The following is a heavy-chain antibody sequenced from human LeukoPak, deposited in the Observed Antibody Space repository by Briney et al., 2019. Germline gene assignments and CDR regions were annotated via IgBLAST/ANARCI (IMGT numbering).Heavy chain of an antibody. CDR1: GFTFSSYA. CDR2: ISYDGNNK. J-gene: IGHJ5*02. Sequence: GGSLRLSCAASGFTFSSYAMHWVRQAPGKGLDWVSVISYDGNNKYYADSVKGRFTVSRDNSKNTLYLQMNSLRAEDTAVYYCARERIAATGTGWFDPWGQGTLVTVSS. V-gene: IGHV3-30*04. CDR3: ARERIAATGTGWFDP. D-gene: IGHD6-13*01.